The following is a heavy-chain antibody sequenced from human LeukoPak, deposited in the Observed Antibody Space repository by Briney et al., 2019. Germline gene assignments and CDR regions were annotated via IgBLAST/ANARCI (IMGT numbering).Heavy chain of an antibody. CDR2: INHSGST. Sequence: SETLSLTCAVYGGSFSGYYWSWIRQPPGKGLEWIGEINHSGSTNYNPSLKSRVTISVDTSKNQFSLKLSSVTAADTAVCYCARLRLGLDPWGQGTLVTVSS. V-gene: IGHV4-34*01. D-gene: IGHD3-16*01. CDR3: ARLRLGLDP. J-gene: IGHJ5*02. CDR1: GGSFSGYY.